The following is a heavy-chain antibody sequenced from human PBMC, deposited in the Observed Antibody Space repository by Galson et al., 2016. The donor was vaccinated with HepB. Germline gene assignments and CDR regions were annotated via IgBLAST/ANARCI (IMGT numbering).Heavy chain of an antibody. Sequence: SLRLSCAASGFTFSSYWMHWVRQAPGKGLVWVSRLNSDGTTTRYADSVKGRFTISRDNAKNTLYLQVNSLRAEDTAVYYCAKDLSYWNSPFFDYWGQGTLVTVSS. CDR2: LNSDGTTT. CDR3: AKDLSYWNSPFFDY. CDR1: GFTFSSYW. J-gene: IGHJ4*02. D-gene: IGHD1-7*01. V-gene: IGHV3-74*01.